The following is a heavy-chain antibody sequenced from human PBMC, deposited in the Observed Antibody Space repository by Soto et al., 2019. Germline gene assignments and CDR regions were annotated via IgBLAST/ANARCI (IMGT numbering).Heavy chain of an antibody. CDR2: IYHSGST. V-gene: IGHV4-4*02. Sequence: SETLSLTCAVSSGSISSSNWWSWVRQPPGKGLEWIGEIYHSGSTNYNPSLKSRVTISVDKSKNQFSLKLSSVTAADTAVYYFARRSGYDKDFDYWGQGTLVTVSS. J-gene: IGHJ4*02. CDR1: SGSISSSNW. D-gene: IGHD5-12*01. CDR3: ARRSGYDKDFDY.